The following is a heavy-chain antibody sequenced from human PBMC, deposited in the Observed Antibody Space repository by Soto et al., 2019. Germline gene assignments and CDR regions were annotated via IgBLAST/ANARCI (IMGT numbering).Heavy chain of an antibody. CDR3: ARELGIAVAGARYYYYGMDV. CDR2: INPNSGGT. Sequence: AASVKVSCKASGYTFTGYYMHWVRQAPGQGLEWMGWINPNSGGTNYAQKFQGRVTMTRDTSISTAYMELSRLRSDDTAVYYCARELGIAVAGARYYYYGMDVWGQGTTVTVSS. D-gene: IGHD6-19*01. J-gene: IGHJ6*02. V-gene: IGHV1-2*02. CDR1: GYTFTGYY.